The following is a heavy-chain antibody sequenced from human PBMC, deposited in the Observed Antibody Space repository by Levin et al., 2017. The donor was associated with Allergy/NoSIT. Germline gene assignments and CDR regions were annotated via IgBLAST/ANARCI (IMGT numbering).Heavy chain of an antibody. CDR2: ISWNSGSI. CDR1: GFTFDDYA. Sequence: PGGSLRLSCAASGFTFDDYAMHWVRQAPGKGLEWVSGISWNSGSIGYADSVKGRFTISRDNAKNSLYLQMNSLRAEDTALYYCAKDVSSWYPNHAFDIWGQGTMVTVSS. J-gene: IGHJ3*02. V-gene: IGHV3-9*01. CDR3: AKDVSSWYPNHAFDI. D-gene: IGHD6-13*01.